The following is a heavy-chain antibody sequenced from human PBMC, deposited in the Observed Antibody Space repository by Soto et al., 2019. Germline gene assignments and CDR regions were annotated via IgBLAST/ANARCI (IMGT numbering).Heavy chain of an antibody. CDR1: GFTFSRDW. D-gene: IGHD6-13*01. CDR2: INRDGSTT. CDR3: ASGYCTRWDNWFDP. J-gene: IGHJ5*02. V-gene: IGHV3-74*01. Sequence: GGSLRLSCAASGFTFSRDWMHWVRQAPGKGLVWVSSINRDGSTTNYADSVKGRFTISRDNAKDTLYLQMNNLRADDTAVYYCASGYCTRWDNWFDPWGQGSLVTVSS.